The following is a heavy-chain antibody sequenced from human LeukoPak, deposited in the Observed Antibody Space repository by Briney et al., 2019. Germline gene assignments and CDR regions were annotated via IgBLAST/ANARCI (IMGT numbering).Heavy chain of an antibody. J-gene: IGHJ4*02. CDR2: IYPGDSNT. CDR1: GYSFTSYW. Sequence: GESLKISCKGSGYSFTSYWIGWVRQMPGKGLEWMGIIYPGDSNTRYSPSFQGQVTISADKSISTAYLQWSSLKASDTAMYYCASTSYSSSWHFDYWGQGTLVTVSS. CDR3: ASTSYSSSWHFDY. V-gene: IGHV5-51*01. D-gene: IGHD6-13*01.